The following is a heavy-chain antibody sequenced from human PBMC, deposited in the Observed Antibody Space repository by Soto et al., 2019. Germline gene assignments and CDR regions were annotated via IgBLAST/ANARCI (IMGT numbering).Heavy chain of an antibody. CDR3: ARGLLGYYYDSSGSYFDY. D-gene: IGHD3-22*01. J-gene: IGHJ4*02. V-gene: IGHV1-3*01. CDR2: INAGNGNT. CDR1: GYTFTSYA. Sequence: GASVKVSCKASGYTFTSYAMHWVRQAPGQRLEWMGWINAGNGNTKYSQKFQGRVTITRDTSASTAYMELSSLRSEDTAVYYCARGLLGYYYDSSGSYFDYWGQGTLVTVSS.